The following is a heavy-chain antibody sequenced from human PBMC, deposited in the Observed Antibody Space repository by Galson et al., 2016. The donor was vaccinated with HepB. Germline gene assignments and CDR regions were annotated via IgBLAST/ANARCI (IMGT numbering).Heavy chain of an antibody. Sequence: SVKVSCKASGYTFTGYFIHWVRQAPGQGLEWMGWINPNKGVTNYAQKFQGRVTMTSDTSITTAYIDLSRLRSGDTAVYYCARFGPYSLDHWGKGTLVTVSS. J-gene: IGHJ4*02. CDR1: GYTFTGYF. CDR3: ARFGPYSLDH. CDR2: INPNKGVT. V-gene: IGHV1-2*02. D-gene: IGHD6-13*01.